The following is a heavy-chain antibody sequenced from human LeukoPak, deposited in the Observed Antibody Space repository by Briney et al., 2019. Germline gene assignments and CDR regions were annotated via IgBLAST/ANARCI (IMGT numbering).Heavy chain of an antibody. CDR2: ISSGSDYI. CDR1: GFTYRRYS. D-gene: IGHD2/OR15-2a*01. Sequence: GGSLRLSCVASGFTYRRYSMNWVRQAPGKGLEWVSTISSGSDYIYHADSARGRFTISRDNARNSLYLQMNSLRAEDTAVYYCARVLSGYWGQGTLVTVSS. J-gene: IGHJ4*02. V-gene: IGHV3-21*06. CDR3: ARVLSGY.